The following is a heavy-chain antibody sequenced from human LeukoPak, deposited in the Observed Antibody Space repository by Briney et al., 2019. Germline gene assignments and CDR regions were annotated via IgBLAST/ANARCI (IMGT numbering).Heavy chain of an antibody. CDR3: ARGDILDY. J-gene: IGHJ4*02. Sequence: GGSLRLSCAASGFTFSDYTINWVRQAPGKGLECVSSISTSSTYIYYADSMKGRFTISRDNAKNSLYLQMNSLRAEDTAVYYCARGDILDYWGRGTLVTVSS. CDR2: ISTSSTYI. V-gene: IGHV3-21*01. CDR1: GFTFSDYT.